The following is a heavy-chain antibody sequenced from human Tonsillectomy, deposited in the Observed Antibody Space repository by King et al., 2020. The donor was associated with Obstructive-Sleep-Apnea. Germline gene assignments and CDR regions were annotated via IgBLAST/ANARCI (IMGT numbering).Heavy chain of an antibody. D-gene: IGHD3-22*01. J-gene: IGHJ3*02. CDR1: GDSITSEFY. Sequence: VQLQESGPGLVKPSQTLSLTCSVSGDSITSEFYWSWIRQSPGKGLEWIGYIYHNGNFSNPSLRSRVAMSLDTSKNQFSLKLSSLTAADTAMYYCARDRGSYFDSSGFAIWGQGTMVTVSS. CDR3: ARDRGSYFDSSGFAI. CDR2: IYHNGN. V-gene: IGHV4-30-4*01.